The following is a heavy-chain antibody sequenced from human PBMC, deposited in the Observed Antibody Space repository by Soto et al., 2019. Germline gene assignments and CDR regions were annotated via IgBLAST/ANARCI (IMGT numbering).Heavy chain of an antibody. J-gene: IGHJ4*02. D-gene: IGHD6-19*01. V-gene: IGHV3-30*03. CDR1: GFTFSSYG. Sequence: PGGSLRLSCAASGFTFSSYGMHWVRQAPGKGLEWVAVISYDGSNKYYADSVKGRFTISRDNSKNTLYLQMNSLRAEDTAVYYCARPDPPRGSGWYWVSFFDYWGQGTLVTVSS. CDR2: ISYDGSNK. CDR3: ARPDPPRGSGWYWVSFFDY.